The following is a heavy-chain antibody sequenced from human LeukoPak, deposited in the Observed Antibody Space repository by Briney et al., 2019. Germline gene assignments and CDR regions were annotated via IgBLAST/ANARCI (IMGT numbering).Heavy chain of an antibody. V-gene: IGHV4-59*02. D-gene: IGHD2/OR15-2a*01. J-gene: IGHJ5*02. CDR3: ARGFYGPFDR. CDR1: GASVSSSH. CDR2: VDYNGST. Sequence: SETLSLTCTVSGASVSSSHWNWIRQSPGKGLEWIANVDYNGSTKYNPSLRGRGTMSLDTSKNQFYLKLESVTAADTARYYCARGFYGPFDRWGQGILVTVSS.